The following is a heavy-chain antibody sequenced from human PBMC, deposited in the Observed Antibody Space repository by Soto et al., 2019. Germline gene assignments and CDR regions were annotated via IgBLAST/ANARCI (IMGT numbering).Heavy chain of an antibody. V-gene: IGHV4-59*01. CDR2: VYYSGHT. CDR1: GGSLSSYF. J-gene: IGHJ4*02. Sequence: QVQLQESGPGLVKPSETLSLSCSVSGGSLSSYFWSWIRQTPGRGLEWIGHVYYSGHTKYNPSLTSRLTFSVDTSKNQCFLTLTSVTAADTATYFCARASQYYGSGPFDCWGQGTLVTVSS. D-gene: IGHD3-10*01. CDR3: ARASQYYGSGPFDC.